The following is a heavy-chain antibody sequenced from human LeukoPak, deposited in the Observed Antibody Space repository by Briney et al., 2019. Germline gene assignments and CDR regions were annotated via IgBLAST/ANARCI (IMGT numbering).Heavy chain of an antibody. CDR2: INGRGNPI. V-gene: IGHV3-11*01. CDR1: GFTFSDYA. D-gene: IGHD6-19*01. J-gene: IGHJ4*02. Sequence: GGSLRLSCAASGFTFSDYAMNWIRQAPGKGLELLSYINGRGNPIYYAACVKGRYTVSRDNAKNTVSLQMNSLRAEDTAVYYCAGDKTTGGWYEFDYWGQGTLVTVSS. CDR3: AGDKTTGGWYEFDY.